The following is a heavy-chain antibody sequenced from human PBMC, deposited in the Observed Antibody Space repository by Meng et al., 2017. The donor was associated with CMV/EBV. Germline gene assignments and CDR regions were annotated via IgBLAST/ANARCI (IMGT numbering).Heavy chain of an antibody. CDR1: GGSCIGFY. Sequence: VLLRRGGAGRLLPPGTVFITCAVYGGSCIGFYLSWVRQPPGKGLVGMGEINPYGSNNYHPALKSRVTISVDTSKNQFSLKLSSVTAADTAVYYCERESMVRGEDWGQGTLVTVSS. CDR3: ERESMVRGED. D-gene: IGHD3-10*01. CDR2: INPYGSN. J-gene: IGHJ4*02. V-gene: IGHV4-34*01.